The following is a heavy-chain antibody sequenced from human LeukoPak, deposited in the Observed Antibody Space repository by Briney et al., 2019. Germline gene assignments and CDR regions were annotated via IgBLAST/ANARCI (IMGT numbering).Heavy chain of an antibody. D-gene: IGHD3-22*01. CDR2: IYPGDSDT. CDR3: ARSYYDSNGYYYFDY. V-gene: IGHV5-51*01. J-gene: IGHJ4*02. Sequence: GESLKISCKGSGYSFTSDWIAWVRQMPGKGLEWMGIIYPGDSDTTYSPSFQGQVTISAAKSISTAYLQWSSLKASDTAMYYCARSYYDSNGYYYFDYWGQGTLVTVSS. CDR1: GYSFTSDW.